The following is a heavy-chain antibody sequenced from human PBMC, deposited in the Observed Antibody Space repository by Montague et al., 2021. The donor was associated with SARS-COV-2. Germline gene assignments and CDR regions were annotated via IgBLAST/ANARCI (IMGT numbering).Heavy chain of an antibody. CDR1: GGSIRNYY. CDR3: AAQTDYYYYSLDV. CDR2: IYDSGNV. V-gene: IGHV4-59*08. J-gene: IGHJ6*02. Sequence: SETLSLTCAVSGGSIRNYYWSWIRQPPGRGLEWIAYIYDSGNVDYNPSLKSRVTILVDTSKNQFSLKLSSVTAADTAVYYCAAQTDYYYYSLDVWGQGTPGTVS.